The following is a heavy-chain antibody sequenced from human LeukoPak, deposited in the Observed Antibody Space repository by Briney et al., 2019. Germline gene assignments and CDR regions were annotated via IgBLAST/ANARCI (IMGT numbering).Heavy chain of an antibody. CDR1: GYSFTDYG. V-gene: IGHV1-18*01. CDR2: ISGRNGNT. J-gene: IGHJ4*02. CDR3: TRDHALWSNCFDY. D-gene: IGHD2/OR15-2a*01. Sequence: DSVKVSCKASGYSFTDYGITWVRQAPGQGLEWMGWISGRNGNTNYSQRLQGRVTMTTDTSTSTAYMELRSLTSDDTAVYYCTRDHALWSNCFDYWGQGTLVTVTS.